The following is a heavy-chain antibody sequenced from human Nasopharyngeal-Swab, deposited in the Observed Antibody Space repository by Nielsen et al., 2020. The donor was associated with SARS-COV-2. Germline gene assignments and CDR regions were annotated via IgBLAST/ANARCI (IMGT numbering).Heavy chain of an antibody. CDR1: GFTFSSYG. V-gene: IGHV3-30*18. Sequence: GESLKISCAASGFTFSSYGMHWVRQAPGKGLEWVAVISYDGSNKYYADSVKGRFTISRDNSKNTLYLQMNSLRAEDTAVYYCAKEGATGWFDPCGQGTLVTVSS. CDR2: ISYDGSNK. CDR3: AKEGATGWFDP. J-gene: IGHJ5*02.